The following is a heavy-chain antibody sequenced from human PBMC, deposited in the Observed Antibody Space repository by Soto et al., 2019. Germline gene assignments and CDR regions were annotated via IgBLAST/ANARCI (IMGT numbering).Heavy chain of an antibody. Sequence: SCAPRGFKFCSYPMTWDRQTPGKGLEWVSAISGSGGSTYYADSVKGRFTISRDNSKNTLYLQMNSLRAEDTAVYYCAKSTDFWSGYWRTFDYWGQGTLVTVSS. CDR2: ISGSGGST. D-gene: IGHD3-3*01. CDR3: AKSTDFWSGYWRTFDY. J-gene: IGHJ4*02. V-gene: IGHV3-23*01. CDR1: GFKFCSYP.